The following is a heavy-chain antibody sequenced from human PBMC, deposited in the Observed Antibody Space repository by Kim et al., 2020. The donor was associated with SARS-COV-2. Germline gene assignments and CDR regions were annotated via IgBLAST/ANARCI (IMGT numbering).Heavy chain of an antibody. CDR2: T. Sequence: TSYEQKFQGRVTMTRDTSTSTVYMELSSLRSEDTAVYYCASGYGDSGFDYWGQGTLVTVSS. V-gene: IGHV1-46*01. J-gene: IGHJ4*02. CDR3: ASGYGDSGFDY. D-gene: IGHD4-17*01.